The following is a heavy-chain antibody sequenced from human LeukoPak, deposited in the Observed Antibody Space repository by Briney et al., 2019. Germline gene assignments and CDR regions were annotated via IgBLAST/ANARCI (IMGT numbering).Heavy chain of an antibody. CDR1: GYTFTGYY. Sequence: ASVKVSCKASGYTFTGYYLLWVRQAPGQGLEWMGWIHPNSGGTNYAQKFQGRVTMTRDTSISTAYMELSSLRSDDTAVYFCARLASVPGWGQGTLVTVSS. D-gene: IGHD6-19*01. CDR3: ARLASVPG. CDR2: IHPNSGGT. V-gene: IGHV1-2*02. J-gene: IGHJ1*01.